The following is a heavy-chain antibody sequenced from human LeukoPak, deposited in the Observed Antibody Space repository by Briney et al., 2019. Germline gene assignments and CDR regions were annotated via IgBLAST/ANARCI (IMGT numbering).Heavy chain of an antibody. CDR1: GFTFSSNW. CDR3: ARGGTAMTNLDYMDV. CDR2: LSSDGMTI. Sequence: GGSLRLSCAASGFTFSSNWMHWVRQAPGKGLVWGSRLSSDGMTITYADFVKGRFTISRDNAKNMLFLQMDSLRAEDTAVYFCARGGTAMTNLDYMDVRGKGTTVTVSS. D-gene: IGHD2-21*02. J-gene: IGHJ6*03. V-gene: IGHV3-74*01.